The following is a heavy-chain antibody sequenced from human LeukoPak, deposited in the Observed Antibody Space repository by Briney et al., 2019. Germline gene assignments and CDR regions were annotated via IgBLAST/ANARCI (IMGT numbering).Heavy chain of an antibody. D-gene: IGHD2-2*01. V-gene: IGHV3-23*01. Sequence: GGSLRLSCAASGFTFSSYGMSWVRQAPGKGLEWVSAISAGGDSKYYADSVKGRFTISRDNSKNTLYLQMNSLRAEDTAVYYCAKPSSTSAHYYYYMDVWGKGTTVTVSS. CDR2: ISAGGDSK. CDR3: AKPSSTSAHYYYYMDV. J-gene: IGHJ6*03. CDR1: GFTFSSYG.